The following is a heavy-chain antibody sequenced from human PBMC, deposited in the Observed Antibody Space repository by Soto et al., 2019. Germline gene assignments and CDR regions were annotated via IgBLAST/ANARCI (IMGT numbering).Heavy chain of an antibody. CDR3: ARLNYGSGSLV. CDR1: GYTFTSKW. J-gene: IGHJ4*02. CDR2: IYPGDSET. V-gene: IGHV5-51*01. D-gene: IGHD3-10*01. Sequence: PGESLKISCKGSGYTFTSKWIGWVRQMPGKGLEWMGIIYPGDSETRYSPSFQGQVTVSADKSINTAYLQWSSLKASDTAIYYCARLNYGSGSLVWGQGTLVTVS.